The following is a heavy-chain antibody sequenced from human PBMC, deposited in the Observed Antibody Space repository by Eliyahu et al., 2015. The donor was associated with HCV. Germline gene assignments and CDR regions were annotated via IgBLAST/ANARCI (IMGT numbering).Heavy chain of an antibody. CDR1: GFTFTNLP. CDR3: ATGSTDDY. D-gene: IGHD5/OR15-5a*01. V-gene: IGHV3-30-3*01. Sequence: QVQLVESGGAVVQPGRSLRLSCAASGFTFTNLPTHWVRQAPGKGLEWVAVISDNGSKTYYADSVKGRFTISRDNSKKTLYLQMNTLRAEDTAVYYCATGSTDDYWGQGTLVTVSS. J-gene: IGHJ4*02. CDR2: ISDNGSKT.